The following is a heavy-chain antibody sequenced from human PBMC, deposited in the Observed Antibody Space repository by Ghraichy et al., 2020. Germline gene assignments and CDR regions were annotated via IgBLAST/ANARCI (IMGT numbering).Heavy chain of an antibody. D-gene: IGHD2-21*02. Sequence: SETLSLTCTVSGGSINNNYWSWIRQPPGKGLELIGYIYYSGSTNYNPSLKSRVTISIDTSKNQFSLTLSSVTAADTAIYYCAGPNRVTLHYWGQGTLVTAS. CDR2: IYYSGST. J-gene: IGHJ4*02. CDR3: AGPNRVTLHY. V-gene: IGHV4-59*03. CDR1: GGSINNNY.